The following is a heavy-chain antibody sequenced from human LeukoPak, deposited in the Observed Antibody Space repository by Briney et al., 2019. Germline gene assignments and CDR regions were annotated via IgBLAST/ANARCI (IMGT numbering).Heavy chain of an antibody. J-gene: IGHJ6*03. Sequence: ASVKVSCKASGGTFSSYAISWVRQAPGQGLEWMGRIIPIFGTANYAQKFQGRVTITADKSTSTAYMELSSLRSEDTAVYYCARDHPPTVTFYYYYYMDVWGKGTTVTVSS. CDR3: ARDHPPTVTFYYYYYMDV. D-gene: IGHD4-17*01. CDR1: GGTFSSYA. CDR2: IIPIFGTA. V-gene: IGHV1-69*06.